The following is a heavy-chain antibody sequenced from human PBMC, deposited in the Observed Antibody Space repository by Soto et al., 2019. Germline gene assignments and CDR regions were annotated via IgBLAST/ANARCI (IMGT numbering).Heavy chain of an antibody. V-gene: IGHV4-30-4*01. CDR3: ASGPRVGSNSLFDY. D-gene: IGHD2-21*01. Sequence: QVQLQESGPGLVKPSQTLSLTCTVSGGSISSGDYYWSWIRQPPGKGLEWIGYIYYSGSTYYNPSLKRRVTLSVDTSKNHFSLKLGSVTAAGTAVYYGASGPRVGSNSLFDYWGQGTLVTVSS. J-gene: IGHJ4*02. CDR2: IYYSGST. CDR1: GGSISSGDYY.